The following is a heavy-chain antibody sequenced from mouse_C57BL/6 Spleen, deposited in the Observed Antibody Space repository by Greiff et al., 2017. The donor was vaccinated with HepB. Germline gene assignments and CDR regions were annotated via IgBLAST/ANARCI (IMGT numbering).Heavy chain of an antibody. D-gene: IGHD1-1*01. CDR2: IDPSDSYT. CDR1: GYTFTSYW. Sequence: VQLQQSGAELVMPGASVKLSCKASGYTFTSYWMHWVKQRPGQGLEWIGEIDPSDSYTNYNQKFKGKSTLTVDKSSSTAYMQLSSLTSEDSAVYYCARAPTVVATGFDYWGQGTTLTVSS. J-gene: IGHJ2*01. V-gene: IGHV1-69*01. CDR3: ARAPTVVATGFDY.